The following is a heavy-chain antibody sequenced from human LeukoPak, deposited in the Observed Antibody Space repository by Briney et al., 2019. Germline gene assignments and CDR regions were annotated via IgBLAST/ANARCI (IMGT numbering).Heavy chain of an antibody. Sequence: ASVKVSRKASGYTFTSYYMHWVRQAPGQGLEWMGIINPSGGSTSYAQKFQGRVTMTRDTSTSTVYMELSSLRSEDTAVYYCARDPPGCSGGSCYPSYYFDYWGQGTLVTVSS. V-gene: IGHV1-46*01. CDR3: ARDPPGCSGGSCYPSYYFDY. CDR2: INPSGGST. D-gene: IGHD2-15*01. CDR1: GYTFTSYY. J-gene: IGHJ4*02.